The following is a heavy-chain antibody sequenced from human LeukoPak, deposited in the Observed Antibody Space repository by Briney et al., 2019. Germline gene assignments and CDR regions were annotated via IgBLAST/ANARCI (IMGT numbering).Heavy chain of an antibody. CDR2: ISYDGSNK. D-gene: IGHD6-19*01. V-gene: IGHV3-30*18. Sequence: GGSLRLSCAAPGFTFSSYGMHWVRQAPGKGLEWVAVISYDGSNKYYADSVKGRFTISRDNSKNTLYLQMNSLRAEDTAVYYCAKDDGVAVAGTGTFDPWGQGTLVTVSS. CDR1: GFTFSSYG. J-gene: IGHJ5*02. CDR3: AKDDGVAVAGTGTFDP.